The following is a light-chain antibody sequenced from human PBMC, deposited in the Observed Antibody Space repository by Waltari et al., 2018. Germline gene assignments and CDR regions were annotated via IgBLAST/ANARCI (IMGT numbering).Light chain of an antibody. CDR2: GAS. CDR3: QQYGIPPYT. Sequence: EIVLTQSPGTLSLSPGERATLSCRASQSVSSTYLAWYQQKPGQTPRLLISGASSRATGIPDRFSGSGSGTDFTLTISRLEPEDFAVYYCQQYGIPPYTFGQGTKLEIK. V-gene: IGKV3-20*01. CDR1: QSVSSTY. J-gene: IGKJ2*01.